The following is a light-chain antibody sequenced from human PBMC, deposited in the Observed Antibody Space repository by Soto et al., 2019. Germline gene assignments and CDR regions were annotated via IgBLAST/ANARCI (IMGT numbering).Light chain of an antibody. CDR3: QQYHIWPSWT. CDR1: QSVSLS. CDR2: GAS. V-gene: IGKV3-15*01. J-gene: IGKJ1*01. Sequence: EIVLTQSPATLSVSLVDIATLSCRASQSVSLSVAWYQMRPGHPPRLLVDGASTRATDIPARFSGSGSGTDFTLTIRSLQSEDFAVYFCQQYHIWPSWTFCQET.